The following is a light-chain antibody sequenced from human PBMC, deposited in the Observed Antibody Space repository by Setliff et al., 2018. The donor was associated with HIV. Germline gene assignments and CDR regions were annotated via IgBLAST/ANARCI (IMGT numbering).Light chain of an antibody. J-gene: IGLJ1*01. Sequence: QSALTQPASVSGSPGQSITISCTGTSSDVGGYSYVSWYQHHPGKAPKLMIYEVSNRPSGVSNRFSGSKSGNTASLTISGLQAEDEADYYCSSYAISNTLLFGTGTKVTVL. CDR2: EVS. CDR3: SSYAISNTLL. CDR1: SSDVGGYSY. V-gene: IGLV2-14*01.